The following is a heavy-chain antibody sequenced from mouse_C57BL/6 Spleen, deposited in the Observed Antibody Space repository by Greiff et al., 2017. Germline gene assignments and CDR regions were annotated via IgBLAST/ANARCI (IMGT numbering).Heavy chain of an antibody. CDR1: GYTFTSYW. J-gene: IGHJ1*03. Sequence: VQLKQPGAELVMPGASVKLSCKASGYTFTSYWMHWVKQRPGQGLEWIGEIDPSDSYTNYNQKFKGKSTLTVDKSSSTAYMQLSSLTSEDSAVYYCARRGTTVVAHWYFDVWGTGTTVTVSS. CDR3: ARRGTTVVAHWYFDV. D-gene: IGHD1-1*01. V-gene: IGHV1-69*01. CDR2: IDPSDSYT.